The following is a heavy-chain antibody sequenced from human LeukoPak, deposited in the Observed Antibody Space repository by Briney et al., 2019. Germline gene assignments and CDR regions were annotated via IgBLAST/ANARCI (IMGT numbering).Heavy chain of an antibody. Sequence: GRSHRLSCAASGFTFSSYSMNWVRQAPGKGLEWVPSISSSSSYIYYADSVKGRFTISRDNAKNSLYLQKNSLRAEDTAVYYCARDSDSSSWYSYYYYYGMDVWGQGTMVTVSS. CDR2: ISSSSSYI. D-gene: IGHD6-13*01. CDR1: GFTFSSYS. V-gene: IGHV3-21*01. J-gene: IGHJ6*02. CDR3: ARDSDSSSWYSYYYYYGMDV.